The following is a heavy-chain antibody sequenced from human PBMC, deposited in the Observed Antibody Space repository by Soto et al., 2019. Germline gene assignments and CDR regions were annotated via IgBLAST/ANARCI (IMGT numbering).Heavy chain of an antibody. V-gene: IGHV3-7*01. D-gene: IGHD3-3*01. J-gene: IGHJ5*02. CDR1: GFTFSSYW. CDR3: ARDVYDFWSAYNWFDP. Sequence: AGGSPRLSCAASGFTFSSYWMSWVRQAPGKGLEWVANIKQDGSEKYYVDSVKGRFTISRDNAKNSLYLQMNSLRAEDTAVYYCARDVYDFWSAYNWFDPWGQGTLVTVSS. CDR2: IKQDGSEK.